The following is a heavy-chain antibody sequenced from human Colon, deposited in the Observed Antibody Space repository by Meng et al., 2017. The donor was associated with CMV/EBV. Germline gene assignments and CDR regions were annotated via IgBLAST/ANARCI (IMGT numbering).Heavy chain of an antibody. CDR2: VYISGNT. D-gene: IGHD3-10*01. V-gene: IGHV4-4*07. CDR1: GASITSSY. CDR3: ARDSNLSGLAY. Sequence: VQLREAGPGLVKPSASLSLTCTVSGASITSSYWSWIRQPAGKGLEWIGRVYISGNTNYNPSLKSRVTMSIDTSKNQLSLNIRSVTAADTAVYYCARDSNLSGLAYWGQGTLVTVSS. J-gene: IGHJ4*02.